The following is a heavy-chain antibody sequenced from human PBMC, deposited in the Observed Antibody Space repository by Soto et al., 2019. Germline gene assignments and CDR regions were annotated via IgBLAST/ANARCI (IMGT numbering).Heavy chain of an antibody. V-gene: IGHV1-69*01. J-gene: IGHJ4*02. D-gene: IGHD6-13*01. CDR3: ARVYGYSSSWYVGDYFDY. Sequence: SCKASGGTFSSYAISWVRQAPGQGLEWMGGIIPIFGTANYAQKFQGRVTITADESTSTAYMELSSLRSEDTAVYYCARVYGYSSSWYVGDYFDYWGQGTLVTVSS. CDR1: GGTFSSYA. CDR2: IIPIFGTA.